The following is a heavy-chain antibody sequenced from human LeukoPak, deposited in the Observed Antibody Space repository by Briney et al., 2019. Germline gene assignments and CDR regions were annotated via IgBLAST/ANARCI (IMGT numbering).Heavy chain of an antibody. J-gene: IGHJ4*02. CDR1: GGSVSSYF. CDR3: ARETEYYDFWSGYYTPLYFDY. V-gene: IGHV4-59*02. D-gene: IGHD3-3*01. Sequence: SETLSLTCTVSGGSVSSYFWSWIRRPPGKGLEWIGYIDDSGNTNYNPSLKSRVTISVDTSKNQFSLKLSSVTAADTAVYYCARETEYYDFWSGYYTPLYFDYWGQGTLVTVSS. CDR2: IDDSGNT.